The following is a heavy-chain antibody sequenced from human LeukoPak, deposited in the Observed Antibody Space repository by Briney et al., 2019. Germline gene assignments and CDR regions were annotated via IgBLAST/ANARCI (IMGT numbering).Heavy chain of an antibody. J-gene: IGHJ4*02. CDR3: ARDGPSVGIDF. V-gene: IGHV3-7*01. D-gene: IGHD7-27*01. CDR1: GFTFSSHW. Sequence: GGSLRLSCAASGFTFSSHWMSWVRQAPGKGLEWVANIKQDGSAKYYVDSVRGRFTISRDNAKTSLYLQMNSLRAEDTAVYYCARDGPSVGIDFWGQGTLVTVSS. CDR2: IKQDGSAK.